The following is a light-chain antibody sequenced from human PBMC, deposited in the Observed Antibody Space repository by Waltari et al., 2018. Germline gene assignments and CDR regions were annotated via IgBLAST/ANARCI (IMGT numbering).Light chain of an antibody. CDR3: QQYNSYST. J-gene: IGKJ1*01. Sequence: DIQMTQSPSTLSASVGDRVTITCRASQGVSVWLAWYQQKPGKAPKLLIYKASNLESGVPSRFSGSGSGTEFTLTISSLQPDDFATYYCQQYNSYSTFGQGTKVEIK. CDR2: KAS. CDR1: QGVSVW. V-gene: IGKV1-5*03.